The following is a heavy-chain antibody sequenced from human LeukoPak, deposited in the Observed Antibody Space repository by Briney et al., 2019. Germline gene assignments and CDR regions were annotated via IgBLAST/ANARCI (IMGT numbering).Heavy chain of an antibody. CDR1: GGSFSGYY. Sequence: SETLSLTCAVYGGSFSGYYWSWIRQPPGKGLEWIGEINHSGSTNYNPSLKSRVTISVDTSKNQFSLKLSSVTAADTAVYYCASISGSNNWFDPWGQGTLVTVSS. CDR2: INHSGST. CDR3: ASISGSNNWFDP. D-gene: IGHD3-10*01. J-gene: IGHJ5*02. V-gene: IGHV4-34*01.